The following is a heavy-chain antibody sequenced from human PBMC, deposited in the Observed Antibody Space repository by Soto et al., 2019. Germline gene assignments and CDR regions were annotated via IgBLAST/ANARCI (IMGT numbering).Heavy chain of an antibody. D-gene: IGHD4-17*01. CDR2: ISSSGSSI. V-gene: IGHV3-11*01. CDR3: ARKRYSDSAFDY. Sequence: PEGSLRLSCAASGFTFSGYYMTWIRQAPGKGLEWVSFISSSGSSISYADSVKGRFTISRDNARKSLFLLLSSLRVEDTAIYYCARKRYSDSAFDYWGQGALVTVSS. J-gene: IGHJ4*02. CDR1: GFTFSGYY.